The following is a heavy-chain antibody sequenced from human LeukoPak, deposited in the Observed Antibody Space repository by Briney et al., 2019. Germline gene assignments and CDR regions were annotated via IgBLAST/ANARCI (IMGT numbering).Heavy chain of an antibody. V-gene: IGHV3-13*01. CDR2: ICTAGDT. CDR3: ARSPLGGGRDYYGSDPYYFDY. CDR1: GFTFSSYD. J-gene: IGHJ4*02. Sequence: GGSLRLSCAASGFTFSSYDMHWVRQAPGKGLEWVSAICTAGDTYYPGSVKGRFTISRENAKNSLYLQMNSLRAGDTAVYYCARSPLGGGRDYYGSDPYYFDYWGQGTLVTVSS. D-gene: IGHD3-10*01.